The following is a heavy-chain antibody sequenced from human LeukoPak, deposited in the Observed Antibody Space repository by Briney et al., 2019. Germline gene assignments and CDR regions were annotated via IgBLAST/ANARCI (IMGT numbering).Heavy chain of an antibody. CDR3: ASFPRYSSGWYFDY. CDR1: GGSISSSSYY. J-gene: IGHJ4*02. Sequence: SETLSLTCTVSGGSISSSSYYWGWIRQPPGKGLEWIGSIYYSGSTYYNPSLKSRVTISVDTSKNQLSLKLSSVTAADTAVYYCASFPRYSSGWYFDYWGQGTLVTVSS. V-gene: IGHV4-39*07. D-gene: IGHD6-19*01. CDR2: IYYSGST.